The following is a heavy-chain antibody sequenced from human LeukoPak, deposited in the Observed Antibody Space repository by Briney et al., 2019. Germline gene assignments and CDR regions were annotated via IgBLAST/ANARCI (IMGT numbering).Heavy chain of an antibody. CDR1: GYSFTSYW. CDR3: ARTNYDSSGYDLYYFDY. Sequence: GESLKISCKGSGYSFTSYWICWVRQMPGKGLEWRGIIFPGDSDTRYSPSFQGQVTISADKSISTAYLQWSSLKASDTAMYYCARTNYDSSGYDLYYFDYWGQGTRVTVSS. CDR2: IFPGDSDT. J-gene: IGHJ4*02. D-gene: IGHD3-22*01. V-gene: IGHV5-51*01.